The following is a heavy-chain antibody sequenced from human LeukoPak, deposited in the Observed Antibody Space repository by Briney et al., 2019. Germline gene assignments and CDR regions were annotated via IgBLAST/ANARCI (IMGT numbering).Heavy chain of an antibody. D-gene: IGHD6-19*01. Sequence: GGSLRLSCAASGFTFSSYWMSWVRQAPGKGLEWVANIKPDGSDQYYVDSVKGRFTISRDNAENSLYLQMNSLRAEDTAVYYCASSGYSSGWFYYYGMDVWGQGTTVTVSS. V-gene: IGHV3-7*01. CDR1: GFTFSSYW. J-gene: IGHJ6*02. CDR3: ASSGYSSGWFYYYGMDV. CDR2: IKPDGSDQ.